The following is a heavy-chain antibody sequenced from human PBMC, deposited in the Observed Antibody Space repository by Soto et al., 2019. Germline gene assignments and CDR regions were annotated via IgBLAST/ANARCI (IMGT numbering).Heavy chain of an antibody. Sequence: AGGSLRLSCAASGFTFSSYGMHWVRQAPGKGLEWVAVIWYDGSNKYYADSVKGRFTISRDNSKNTLYLQMNSLRAEDTAVYYCARVAAANTYYYGMDVWGQGTTVTVSS. D-gene: IGHD6-13*01. CDR1: GFTFSSYG. CDR3: ARVAAANTYYYGMDV. CDR2: IWYDGSNK. J-gene: IGHJ6*02. V-gene: IGHV3-33*08.